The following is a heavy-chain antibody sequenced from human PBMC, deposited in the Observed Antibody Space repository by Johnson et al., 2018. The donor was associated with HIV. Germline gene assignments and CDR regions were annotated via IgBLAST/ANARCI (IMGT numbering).Heavy chain of an antibody. Sequence: VQLVESGGGLVQPGGSLRLSCAASGFTFSSYAMHWVRQAPGKGLEYVSAISSNGGSTYYANSVKGRFTISRDNSKNTLYLPKNSLRAEDTAVYYCATPRIPTGRAFDIWGQGTMVTVSS. CDR3: ATPRIPTGRAFDI. CDR2: ISSNGGST. J-gene: IGHJ3*02. V-gene: IGHV3-64*01. D-gene: IGHD1-14*01. CDR1: GFTFSSYA.